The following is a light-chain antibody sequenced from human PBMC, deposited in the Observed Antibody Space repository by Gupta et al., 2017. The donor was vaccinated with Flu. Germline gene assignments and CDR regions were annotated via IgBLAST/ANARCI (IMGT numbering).Light chain of an antibody. CDR3: RSYTGSMTAFI. CDR2: DVN. Sequence: GDVGWYNLVSRYQQFPGKFLKLLIVDVNNRPSGVSNRFSGSKSGTTASLAISGLQADDEADYYCRSYTGSMTAFIFGTGTKVTVL. CDR1: GDVGWYNL. J-gene: IGLJ1*01. V-gene: IGLV2-14*01.